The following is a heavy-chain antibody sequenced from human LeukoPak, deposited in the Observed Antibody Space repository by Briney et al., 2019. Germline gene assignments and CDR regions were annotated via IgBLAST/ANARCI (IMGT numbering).Heavy chain of an antibody. J-gene: IGHJ5*02. D-gene: IGHD4-17*01. V-gene: IGHV1-2*02. CDR2: INPNSGGT. CDR1: GYTFTGYY. CDR3: AKDDYGDYSWFDP. Sequence: ASVKASCKASGYTFTGYYMHWVRQAPGQGLEWMGWINPNSGGTNYAQKFQGRVTMTRDTSISTAYMELSRLRSDDTAVYYCAKDDYGDYSWFDPWGQGTLVTVSS.